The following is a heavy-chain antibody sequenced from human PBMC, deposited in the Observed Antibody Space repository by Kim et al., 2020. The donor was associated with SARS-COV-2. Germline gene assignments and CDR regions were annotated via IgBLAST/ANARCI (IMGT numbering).Heavy chain of an antibody. J-gene: IGHJ6*02. CDR2: IWDDGSNK. V-gene: IGHV3-33*06. D-gene: IGHD5-18*01. CDR1: GFTFSSYG. CDR3: AKEGDVDTAMVTYYYYGMDV. Sequence: GGSLRLSCAASGFTFSSYGMHWVRQAPGKGLEWVAVIWDDGSNKYYADSVKGRFTISRDNSKNTLYLQMNSLRAEDTAVYYCAKEGDVDTAMVTYYYYGMDVWGQGTTVTVSS.